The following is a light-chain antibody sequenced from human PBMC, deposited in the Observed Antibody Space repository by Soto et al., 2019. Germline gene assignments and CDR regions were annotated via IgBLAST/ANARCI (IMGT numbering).Light chain of an antibody. V-gene: IGLV1-40*01. J-gene: IGLJ3*02. CDR3: QSYDSSLSGWG. Sequence: QSVLTQPPSVSGAPGQRVTISCTGSSSNIGAGYDVHWYQQLPGTAPNLLIYGNSNRPSGVPDRFSGSKSGTSASLAITGLRAEDEADYYCQSYDSSLSGWGFGGGTKLTVL. CDR1: SSNIGAGYD. CDR2: GNS.